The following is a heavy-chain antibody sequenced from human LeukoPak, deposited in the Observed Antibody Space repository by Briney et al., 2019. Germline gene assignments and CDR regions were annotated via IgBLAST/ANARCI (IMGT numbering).Heavy chain of an antibody. D-gene: IGHD3-22*01. Sequence: ASVKVSCKASGCTITGYYMHWVRQAPGQGLEWMGRINPNSGGTNSAQMFQGRITMTRDTSISTACMELSRLRSDDTAVYFCARDRGDDTVSYFDSWGQGTLVTVSS. J-gene: IGHJ4*02. CDR2: INPNSGGT. CDR1: GCTITGYY. CDR3: ARDRGDDTVSYFDS. V-gene: IGHV1-2*06.